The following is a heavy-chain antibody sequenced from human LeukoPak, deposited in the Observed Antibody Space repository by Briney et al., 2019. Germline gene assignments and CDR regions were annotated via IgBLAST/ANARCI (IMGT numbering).Heavy chain of an antibody. V-gene: IGHV3-11*01. J-gene: IGHJ4*02. CDR3: ASDIVATSGDF. D-gene: IGHD5-12*01. CDR2: ITSSGADI. Sequence: RGSLRLSCAASGFTFSDYYMSWIRQAPGKGLEWVAYITSSGADIYYADSVKGRFTISRDNAKNALFLRMNSLRVEDTATYYCASDIVATSGDFWGQGTLVSVSS. CDR1: GFTFSDYY.